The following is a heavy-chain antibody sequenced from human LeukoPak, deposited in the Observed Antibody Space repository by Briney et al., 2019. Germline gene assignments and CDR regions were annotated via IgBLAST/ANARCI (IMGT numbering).Heavy chain of an antibody. CDR1: GFTFSSYG. D-gene: IGHD5-18*01. CDR2: IWYDGSNR. CDR3: ASLVDTAMAGGDY. J-gene: IGHJ4*02. V-gene: IGHV3-33*01. Sequence: GGSLRLPCAASGFTFSSYGMHWVRQAPGKGLEWVAVIWYDGSNRYYADSVKGRFTISRDNSKNTLYLQMNSLRAEDTAVYYCASLVDTAMAGGDYWGQGTLVTVSS.